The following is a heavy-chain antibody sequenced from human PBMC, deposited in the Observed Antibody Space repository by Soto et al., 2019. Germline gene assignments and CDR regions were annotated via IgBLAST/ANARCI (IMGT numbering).Heavy chain of an antibody. CDR1: GYTFTGYY. V-gene: IGHV1-2*04. Sequence: QVQLVQSGAEVKKPGASVKVSCKASGYTFTGYYMHWVRQAPGQGLEWMGWINPNSGGTNYAQKFQGWVTMTRDTSISTAYMELSRLRSDDTAVYYCARDLQELRMGRDYYYYYGMDVWGQGTTVTVSS. CDR3: ARDLQELRMGRDYYYYYGMDV. J-gene: IGHJ6*02. CDR2: INPNSGGT. D-gene: IGHD1-7*01.